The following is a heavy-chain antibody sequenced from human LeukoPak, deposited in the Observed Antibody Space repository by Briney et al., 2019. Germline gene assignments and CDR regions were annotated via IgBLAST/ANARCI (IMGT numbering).Heavy chain of an antibody. Sequence: HPGGSLRPSCAASGFTFSSYAMSWVRQAPGKGLEWVSAISGSGGSTYYADSVKGRFTISRDNSKNTLYLQMNSLRAEDTAVYYCAKGSISGYYDFWSGCYFDYWGQGTLVTVSS. D-gene: IGHD3-3*01. CDR1: GFTFSSYA. J-gene: IGHJ4*02. V-gene: IGHV3-23*01. CDR3: AKGSISGYYDFWSGCYFDY. CDR2: ISGSGGST.